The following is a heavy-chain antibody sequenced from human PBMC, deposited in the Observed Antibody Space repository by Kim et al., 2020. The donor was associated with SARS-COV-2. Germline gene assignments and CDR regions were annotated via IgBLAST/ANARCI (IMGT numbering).Heavy chain of an antibody. V-gene: IGHV1-18*01. CDR3: ARDHFAGLFYYYYGMDV. CDR1: GYTFTSYG. CDR2: ISAYNGNT. Sequence: ASVNVSCKASGYTFTSYGISCVRQAPGQGLEWMGWISAYNGNTNYAQKLQGRVTMTTDTSTSTAYMELRSLRSDDTAVYYCARDHFAGLFYYYYGMDVWGRGTTVTVSS. J-gene: IGHJ6*02.